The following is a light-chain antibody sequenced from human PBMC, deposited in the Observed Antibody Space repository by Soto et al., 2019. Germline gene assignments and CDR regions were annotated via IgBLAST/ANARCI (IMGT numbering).Light chain of an antibody. J-gene: IGKJ1*01. CDR1: QSVSSY. V-gene: IGKV3-15*01. CDR3: QQYYNWPRT. CDR2: SAS. Sequence: DIVMTQSPATLSASPGERATLSCRASQSVSSYLAWYHQKPGQAPRLLIYSASTMATGIPARFSGSGSGTEFTLTITSLQSEDFAVYYCQQYYNWPRTFGQGTKVEIK.